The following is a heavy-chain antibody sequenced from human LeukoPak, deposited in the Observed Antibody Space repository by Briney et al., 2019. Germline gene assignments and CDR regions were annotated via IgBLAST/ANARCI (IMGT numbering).Heavy chain of an antibody. D-gene: IGHD1-1*01. J-gene: IGHJ4*02. CDR2: ISANNGDR. CDR3: VRKGRQLAPDS. V-gene: IGHV1-18*01. CDR1: GYTFTSYG. Sequence: ASVKVSCKASGYTFTSYGITWVRQAPGQGLEWMGWISANNGDRHYAQNVQDRVTLTTDTSTSTAYMDLRSLRSDDTAVYYCVRKGRQLAPDSWGQGTLVTFSS.